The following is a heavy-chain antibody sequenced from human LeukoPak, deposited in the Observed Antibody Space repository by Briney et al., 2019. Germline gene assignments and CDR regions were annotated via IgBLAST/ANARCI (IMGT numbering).Heavy chain of an antibody. CDR3: ARDSPYSDYLIGGAFNI. V-gene: IGHV3-53*01. CDR1: GFTVSSNY. D-gene: IGHD4-11*01. Sequence: GGSLRLSCAASGFTVSSNYMSWVRQAPGKGLEWVSVIYSDGTTFYADSVKGRFTISRDNSKNTLYLQMNSLRAEDTAVYYCARDSPYSDYLIGGAFNIWGQGTMVTVSS. J-gene: IGHJ3*02. CDR2: IYSDGTT.